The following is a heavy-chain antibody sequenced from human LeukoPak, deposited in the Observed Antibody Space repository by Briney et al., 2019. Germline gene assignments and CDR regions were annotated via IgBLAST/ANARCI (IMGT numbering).Heavy chain of an antibody. D-gene: IGHD5-18*01. J-gene: IGHJ4*02. Sequence: PGGSLRLSCAASGFTFSSYEMNWVRQAPGKGLEWVSYIDSSGSNIHYADSVKGRFTISRDNAKNSLYLQMNSLRAEDTAVYYCARDLSGVTGYTYGRGIDYWGQGTLVTVSS. CDR3: ARDLSGVTGYTYGRGIDY. V-gene: IGHV3-48*03. CDR1: GFTFSSYE. CDR2: IDSSGSNI.